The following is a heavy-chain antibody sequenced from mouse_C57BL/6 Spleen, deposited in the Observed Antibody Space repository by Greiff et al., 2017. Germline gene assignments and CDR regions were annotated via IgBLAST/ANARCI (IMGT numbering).Heavy chain of an antibody. V-gene: IGHV5-4*03. CDR1: GFTFSSYA. CDR3: ARVLTGTSAWFAY. D-gene: IGHD4-1*01. CDR2: ISDGGSYT. Sequence: EVKVEESGGGLVKPGGSLKLSCAASGFTFSSYAMSWVRQTPEKRLEWVATISDGGSYTYYPDNVKGRFTISRDNAKNNLYLQMSHLKSEDTAMYYCARVLTGTSAWFAYWGQGTLVTVSA. J-gene: IGHJ3*01.